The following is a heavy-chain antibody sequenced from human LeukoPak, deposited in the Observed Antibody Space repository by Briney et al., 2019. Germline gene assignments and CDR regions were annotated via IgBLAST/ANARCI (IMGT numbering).Heavy chain of an antibody. CDR1: GGTFSSYA. CDR2: IIPIFGTA. Sequence: SVKVSCKASGGTFSSYAISWVRQAPGQGLEWMGGIIPIFGTANYAQKFQGRVTITADESTSTAYMELSSLRSEGTAVYYCARAYSYGPPFDYWGQGTLVTVSS. D-gene: IGHD5-18*01. CDR3: ARAYSYGPPFDY. J-gene: IGHJ4*02. V-gene: IGHV1-69*13.